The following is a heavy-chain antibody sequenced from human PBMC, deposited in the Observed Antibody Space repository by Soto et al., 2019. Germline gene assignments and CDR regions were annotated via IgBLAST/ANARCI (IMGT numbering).Heavy chain of an antibody. CDR1: GFTFSSYA. D-gene: IGHD3-16*02. V-gene: IGHV3-23*01. CDR3: AKDRLGSVISAFDC. Sequence: VQLLESGGGLVQPGGSLRLSCAASGFTFSSYAMSWVRQAPGKGLEWVSTISGSDGSTYFADSVKGRFTISRDNSKNTLYLQMNSLRAEDTAGYYCAKDRLGSVISAFDCWGQGTLVTVSS. J-gene: IGHJ4*02. CDR2: ISGSDGST.